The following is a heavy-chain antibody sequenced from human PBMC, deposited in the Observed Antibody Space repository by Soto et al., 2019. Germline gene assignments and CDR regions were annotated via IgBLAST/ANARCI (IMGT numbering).Heavy chain of an antibody. Sequence: PGGSLRLSCAASGFTFSSYSMSWVRQAPGKGLEWVSVIYSGGSTYYADSVKGRFTISRDNSKNTLYLQMNSLRAEDTAVYYCARDWEQLGAFDYWGQGTLVTVSS. CDR1: GFTFSSYS. CDR2: IYSGGST. D-gene: IGHD6-6*01. CDR3: ARDWEQLGAFDY. V-gene: IGHV3-66*01. J-gene: IGHJ4*02.